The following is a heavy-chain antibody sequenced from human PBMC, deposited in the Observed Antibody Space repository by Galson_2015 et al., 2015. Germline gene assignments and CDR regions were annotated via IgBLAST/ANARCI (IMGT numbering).Heavy chain of an antibody. CDR3: ARARQANWYFDF. Sequence: SCKASGYMFTSYYIHWVRQAPGQGLEWMGMINRNGDSTTYAQKFQGRVTMTRDTSTSTVYMELSSLRSDDTAVYYCARARQANWYFDFWGRGTLVTVSS. J-gene: IGHJ2*01. CDR2: INRNGDST. D-gene: IGHD5-12*01. V-gene: IGHV1-46*01. CDR1: GYMFTSYY.